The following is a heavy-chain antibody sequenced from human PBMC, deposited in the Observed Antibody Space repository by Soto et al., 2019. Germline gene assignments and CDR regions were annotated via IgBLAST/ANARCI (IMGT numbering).Heavy chain of an antibody. J-gene: IGHJ4*02. Sequence: ASVKVSCKASGYTFTSYGISWVRQAPGQGLEWMGWISAYNGNTNYAQKLQGRVTMTTDTSTSTAYMELRSLRSDDTAVYYCARVRSIAVAGTTDYWGQGTLVTVSS. CDR1: GYTFTSYG. CDR2: ISAYNGNT. CDR3: ARVRSIAVAGTTDY. D-gene: IGHD6-19*01. V-gene: IGHV1-18*01.